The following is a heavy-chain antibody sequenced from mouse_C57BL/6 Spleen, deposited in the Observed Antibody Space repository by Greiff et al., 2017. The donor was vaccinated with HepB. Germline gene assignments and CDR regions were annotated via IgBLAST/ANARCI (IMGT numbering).Heavy chain of an antibody. CDR2: IDPEDGDT. V-gene: IGHV14-1*01. J-gene: IGHJ3*01. Sequence: VQLKQSGAELVRPGASVKLSCTASGFNIKDYYMHWVKQRPEQGLEWIGRIDPEDGDTEYAPKFQGKATMTADTSSNTAYPQLSSLTSEDTAVYYCTTNDRGAGFAYWGQGTLVTVSA. CDR3: TTNDRGAGFAY. D-gene: IGHD2-12*01. CDR1: GFNIKDYY.